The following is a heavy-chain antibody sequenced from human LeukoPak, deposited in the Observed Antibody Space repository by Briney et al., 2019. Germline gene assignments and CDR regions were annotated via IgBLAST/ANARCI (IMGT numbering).Heavy chain of an antibody. CDR1: GFTFSDFA. J-gene: IGHJ4*02. CDR3: AKQEGALIQNWCFDH. V-gene: IGHV3-23*03. CDR2: IEKDASRA. Sequence: PGGSLRLSCGASGFTFSDFAMSWVRLAPGKGLEWVSSIEKDASRAYYADSVRGRFTVSRDNSKNTLYLQMSSLRVEDTALYYCAKQEGALIQNWCFDHWGRGTLVTVSS. D-gene: IGHD1-26*01.